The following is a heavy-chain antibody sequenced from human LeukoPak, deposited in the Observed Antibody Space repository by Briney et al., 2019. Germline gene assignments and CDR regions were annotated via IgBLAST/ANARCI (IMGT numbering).Heavy chain of an antibody. Sequence: EASVKVSCKTSGGTFSSYTISWVRQAPGQGLEWMGGIIPIFGTPHYAQKFQGRVTITADEATSTAYMELSSLRSEDTAVYYCARPLPGITMIAGGYWGQGTLVTVSS. CDR1: GGTFSSYT. CDR2: IIPIFGTP. D-gene: IGHD3-22*01. CDR3: ARPLPGITMIAGGY. V-gene: IGHV1-69*01. J-gene: IGHJ4*02.